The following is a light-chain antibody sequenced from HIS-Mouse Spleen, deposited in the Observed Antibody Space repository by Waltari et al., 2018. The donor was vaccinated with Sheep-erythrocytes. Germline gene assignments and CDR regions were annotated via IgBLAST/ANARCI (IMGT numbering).Light chain of an antibody. J-gene: IGLJ3*02. Sequence: QSALTQPASVSGSPGQSITISCTGTSSDVGIYNLFSWYQQHPGKAPKLMIYEGSKRPSGVSNRVSGSKSGNTASLTISGLQAEDEADYYCCSYAGSSTPWVFGGGTKLTVL. CDR3: CSYAGSSTPWV. CDR2: EGS. V-gene: IGLV2-23*01. CDR1: SSDVGIYNL.